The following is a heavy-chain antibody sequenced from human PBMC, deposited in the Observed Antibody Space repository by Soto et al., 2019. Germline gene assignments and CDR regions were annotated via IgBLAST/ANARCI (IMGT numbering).Heavy chain of an antibody. J-gene: IGHJ4*02. CDR2: INRHGDTT. CDR3: AGDDWGPAHI. D-gene: IGHD2-2*01. Sequence: PGGSLRLSCAASGFGFDEYGMTWVRQGPGKGLEWVSTINRHGDTTAYADSVKGRFTISRDNAKNCLYLQMSSLRVEDTGAYYCAGDDWGPAHIRGQGTPVTVSS. V-gene: IGHV3-20*04. CDR1: GFGFDEYG.